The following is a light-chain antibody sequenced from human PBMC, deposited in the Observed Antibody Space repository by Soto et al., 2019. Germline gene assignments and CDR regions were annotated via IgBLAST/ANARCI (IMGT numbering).Light chain of an antibody. CDR3: CSYAGSSSSI. Sequence: QSVLTQPASVSGSPGQSITISCSGTSSDVGTYNLVSWYQQYPGKAPRLMIYEVTKRPSGVSNRFSGSKSGNTASLTISGLQPEVEADYYCCSYAGSSSSIFGTGTKVTV. J-gene: IGLJ1*01. CDR2: EVT. V-gene: IGLV2-23*02. CDR1: SSDVGTYNL.